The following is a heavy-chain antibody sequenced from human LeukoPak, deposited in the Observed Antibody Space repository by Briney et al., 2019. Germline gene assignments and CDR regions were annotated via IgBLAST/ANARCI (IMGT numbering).Heavy chain of an antibody. CDR3: ARDSGYYDSSGYKNYFDY. CDR2: IYYSGRT. V-gene: IGHV4-59*12. D-gene: IGHD3-22*01. J-gene: IGHJ4*02. Sequence: SETLSLTCSVSGGSISSYYWSWIRQPPGRGLEWIGYIYYSGRTSYNPSLKSRVTISLDTSKNQFSLRLSSVTAADTAVYYCARDSGYYDSSGYKNYFDYWGQGTLVTVSS. CDR1: GGSISSYY.